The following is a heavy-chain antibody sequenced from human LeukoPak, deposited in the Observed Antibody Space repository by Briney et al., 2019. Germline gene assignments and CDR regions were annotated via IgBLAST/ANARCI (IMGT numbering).Heavy chain of an antibody. J-gene: IGHJ3*02. D-gene: IGHD5-24*01. V-gene: IGHV4-4*07. CDR3: ARGRYCSATICSGGDAFDI. CDR1: GGSISNYS. CDR2: IYTSAST. Sequence: PSATLSLPCTVSGGSISNYSWRWIRPPAGKGLDGIGRIYTSASTNYNPSLKSRVTLSVDASKTQFSLRLSSLTAADTAVYYCARGRYCSATICSGGDAFDIWGQGTVVTVSS.